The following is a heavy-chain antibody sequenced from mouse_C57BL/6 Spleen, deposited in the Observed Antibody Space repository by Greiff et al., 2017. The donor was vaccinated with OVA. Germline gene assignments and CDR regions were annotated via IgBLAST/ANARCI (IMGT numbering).Heavy chain of an antibody. J-gene: IGHJ2*01. CDR1: GFTFSDYG. Sequence: EAHLVESGGGLVKPGGSLKLSCAASGFTFSDYGMHWVRQAPEKGLEWVAYISSGSSTIYYADTVKGRFTISRDNAKNTLFLQMTSLRSEDTAMYYCARPTVVHYFDYWGQGTTLTVSS. CDR3: ARPTVVHYFDY. V-gene: IGHV5-17*01. CDR2: ISSGSSTI. D-gene: IGHD1-1*01.